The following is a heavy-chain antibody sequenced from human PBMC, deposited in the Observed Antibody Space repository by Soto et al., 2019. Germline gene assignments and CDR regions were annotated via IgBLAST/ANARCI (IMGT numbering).Heavy chain of an antibody. D-gene: IGHD3-16*01. V-gene: IGHV6-1*01. J-gene: IGHJ3*01. CDR3: ARGGDWNSYAFDV. CDR1: GDSVSSNSAA. CDR2: TYYRSKWYN. Sequence: SPTLSLTCAISGDSVSSNSAAWNWIRQSPSRGLEWLGRTYYRSKWYNDYAVSVKSRITINPDTSKNQFSLQVNSLTPEDTAVYYCARGGDWNSYAFDVWGQGTVVTVSS.